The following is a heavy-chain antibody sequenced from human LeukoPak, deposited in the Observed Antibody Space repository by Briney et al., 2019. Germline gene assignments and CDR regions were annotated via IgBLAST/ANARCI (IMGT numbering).Heavy chain of an antibody. CDR3: FAGYYDSSGSYFDY. Sequence: GGSLRLSCAASGFTVTDNYMNWVRQSSGKGLEWVSVIYGGGDTNYADSVKGRFIISRDTSKNTVYLQMNSLRAEDTAVYYCFAGYYDSSGSYFDYWGRGTLVTVSS. D-gene: IGHD3-22*01. J-gene: IGHJ4*02. CDR1: GFTVTDNY. CDR2: IYGGGDT. V-gene: IGHV3-53*05.